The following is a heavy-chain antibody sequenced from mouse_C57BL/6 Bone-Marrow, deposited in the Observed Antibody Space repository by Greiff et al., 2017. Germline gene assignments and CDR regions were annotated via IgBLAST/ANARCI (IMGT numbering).Heavy chain of an antibody. CDR3: TKSIYYDYDAWFAY. CDR1: GYTFTDYE. Sequence: QVQLQQSGAELVGPGASVTLSCKASGYTFTDYEMHWVKQTPVHGLEWIGAIDPETGGTAYNQKFKGKAILTADKSSSTAYMELRSLTSEDSAVYYCTKSIYYDYDAWFAYWGQGTLVTVSA. V-gene: IGHV1-15*01. D-gene: IGHD2-4*01. CDR2: IDPETGGT. J-gene: IGHJ3*01.